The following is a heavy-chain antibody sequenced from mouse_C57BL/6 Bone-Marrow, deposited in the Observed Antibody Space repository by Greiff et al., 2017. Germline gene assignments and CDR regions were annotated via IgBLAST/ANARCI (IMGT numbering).Heavy chain of an antibody. V-gene: IGHV5-4*01. CDR1: GFTFSSYA. J-gene: IGHJ2*01. D-gene: IGHD1-1*01. Sequence: EVKLVESGGGLVKPGGSLKLSCAASGFTFSSYAMSWVRQTPEKRLEWVATISDGGSYTYYPDNVKGRFTISRDNAKNNLYLQMSHLKSEDTAMYYCARDDLRVPYYFDYWGQGTTLTVSS. CDR2: ISDGGSYT. CDR3: ARDDLRVPYYFDY.